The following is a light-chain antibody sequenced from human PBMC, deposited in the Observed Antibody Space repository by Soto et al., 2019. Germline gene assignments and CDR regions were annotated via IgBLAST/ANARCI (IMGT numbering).Light chain of an antibody. CDR1: SSDVGSFNL. CDR2: EDS. J-gene: IGLJ1*01. V-gene: IGLV2-23*01. Sequence: QSVLTQPASVSGSPGQSITISCTETSSDVGSFNLVSWYQQHPGKAPKLVTYEDSKGASGVSNRFSGSKSGNTASLTISGLQAEDEADYYCCSYAGTRTSYVFGTGTKVTVL. CDR3: CSYAGTRTSYV.